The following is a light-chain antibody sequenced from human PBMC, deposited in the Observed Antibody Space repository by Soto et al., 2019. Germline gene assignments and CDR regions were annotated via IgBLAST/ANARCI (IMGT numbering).Light chain of an antibody. V-gene: IGKV1D-16*01. Sequence: DLQLTQSPSSLSASVGDRVTITCRASQDISSWLAWYQQKPEKAPKSLIYAASFLQSGVPSRFSGSRSGTDFTLTISSLQPEDFGTYYCHQYHSYPFTFGPGTKVDIK. CDR2: AAS. J-gene: IGKJ3*01. CDR1: QDISSW. CDR3: HQYHSYPFT.